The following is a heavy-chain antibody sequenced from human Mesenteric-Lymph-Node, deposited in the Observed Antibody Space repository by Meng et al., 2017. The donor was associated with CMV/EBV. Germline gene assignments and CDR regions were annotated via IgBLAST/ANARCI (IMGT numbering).Heavy chain of an antibody. Sequence: GGSLRLSCAVSGFTFSSYSMNWVRQAPGKGLEWVSYISSSSSTIYYADSVKGRFTISRDNAKNSLYLQMNSLRAEDTAVYYCARDNVGTATRPLVYWGQGTLVTVSS. CDR2: ISSSSSTI. D-gene: IGHD1-1*01. CDR1: GFTFSSYS. J-gene: IGHJ4*02. V-gene: IGHV3-48*04. CDR3: ARDNVGTATRPLVY.